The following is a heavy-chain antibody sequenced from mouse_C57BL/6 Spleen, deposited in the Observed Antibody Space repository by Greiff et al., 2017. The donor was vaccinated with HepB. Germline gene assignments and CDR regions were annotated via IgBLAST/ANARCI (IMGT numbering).Heavy chain of an antibody. CDR2: IDPSDSYT. D-gene: IGHD1-1*01. J-gene: IGHJ4*01. Sequence: QVQLQQSGAELVMPGASVKLSCKASGYTFTSYWMHWVKQRPGQGLEWIGEIDPSDSYTNYNQKFKGKSTLTVDKSSSTAYMQLSSLTSEDSAVYYCARSGNYGSSLYYAMDYWGQGTSVTVAS. CDR3: ARSGNYGSSLYYAMDY. CDR1: GYTFTSYW. V-gene: IGHV1-69*01.